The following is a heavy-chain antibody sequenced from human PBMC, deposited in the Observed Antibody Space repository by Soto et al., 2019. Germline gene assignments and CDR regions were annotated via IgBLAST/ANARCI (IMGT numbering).Heavy chain of an antibody. V-gene: IGHV3-7*03. D-gene: IGHD3-22*01. CDR2: IKEDGSEK. J-gene: IGHJ4*02. Sequence: EVQLVESGGGLVQPGGSLRLSCAASGFTFSSSWMNLVRQAPGKGLEWVADIKEDGSEKYYVDSLKGRFTISRDNAKNSLYLQMNSLRAEDTAVYYCARGDYYDRRFDSWGQGTLVTVSS. CDR1: GFTFSSSW. CDR3: ARGDYYDRRFDS.